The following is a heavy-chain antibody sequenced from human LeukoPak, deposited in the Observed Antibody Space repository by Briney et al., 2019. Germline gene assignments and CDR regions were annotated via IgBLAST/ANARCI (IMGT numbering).Heavy chain of an antibody. Sequence: PGGSLTLSCVASGFTFSNYEMNWVRRAPGKGLEWVSYISSSGSTTYYADSVNGRFTISRDNAKNSLFLQMNSLRAEDTAVYFCARMFEFWGQGTLVTVSS. CDR1: GFTFSNYE. J-gene: IGHJ4*02. CDR2: ISSSGSTT. V-gene: IGHV3-48*03. CDR3: ARMFEF.